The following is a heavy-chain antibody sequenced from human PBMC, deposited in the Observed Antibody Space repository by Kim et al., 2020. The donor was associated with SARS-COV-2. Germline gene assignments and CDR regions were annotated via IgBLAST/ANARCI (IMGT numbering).Heavy chain of an antibody. CDR1: GFSFSEWW. CDR3: TRERF. Sequence: GGSLRLSCAASGFSFSEWWLDWVRQAPGKGPEWVARMANDGTNTLYADSVKGRFTISRDNSKNTLYLQMTGLRADDTGVYYCTRERFWGQGTLVTDSS. J-gene: IGHJ4*02. V-gene: IGHV3-74*01. CDR2: MANDGTNT.